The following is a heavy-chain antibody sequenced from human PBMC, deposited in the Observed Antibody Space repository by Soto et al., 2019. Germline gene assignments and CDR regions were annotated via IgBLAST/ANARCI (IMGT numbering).Heavy chain of an antibody. J-gene: IGHJ6*02. V-gene: IGHV3-30-3*01. CDR3: ARDSSGWSVMGFDYYYGMDV. Sequence: PGGSLRLSCAASGVTFSSYAMHWVRQAPGKGLEWVAVISYDGSNKYYADSVKGRFTISRDNSKNTLYLQMNSLRAEDTAVYYCARDSSGWSVMGFDYYYGMDVWGQGTTVTVSS. CDR2: ISYDGSNK. D-gene: IGHD6-19*01. CDR1: GVTFSSYA.